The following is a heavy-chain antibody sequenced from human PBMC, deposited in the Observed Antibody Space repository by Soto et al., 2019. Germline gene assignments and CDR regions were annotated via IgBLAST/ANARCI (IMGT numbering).Heavy chain of an antibody. CDR1: GFTFSTHA. Sequence: QVQLVESGGGVVQPGRSLRLSCAASGFTFSTHAMHWVRQAPAKGLECVAIVSFDGSNKYYAASVKGRFTSSRDNSKNTLYLQMSGLTPEDTAFSYCARDQTGITTAGGGRIDHWGQGTLVTVSS. J-gene: IGHJ4*02. D-gene: IGHD6-13*01. V-gene: IGHV3-30-3*01. CDR2: VSFDGSNK. CDR3: ARDQTGITTAGGGRIDH.